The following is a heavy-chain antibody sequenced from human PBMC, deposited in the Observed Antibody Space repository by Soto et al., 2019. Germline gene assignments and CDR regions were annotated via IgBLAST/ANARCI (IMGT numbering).Heavy chain of an antibody. CDR1: GFTFRTYT. V-gene: IGHV3-21*01. CDR2: IRGFSPYT. D-gene: IGHD2-15*01. J-gene: IGHJ6*02. Sequence: GGSLRLSCVASGFTFRTYTMNWVRQAPGKGLEWVSGIRGFSPYTFYAESVKGRFAISRDNAKNSLYLQMNSLGVEDTAVYYCARDRGYDAHDYYYNAMDVWGQGTTVTVSS. CDR3: ARDRGYDAHDYYYNAMDV.